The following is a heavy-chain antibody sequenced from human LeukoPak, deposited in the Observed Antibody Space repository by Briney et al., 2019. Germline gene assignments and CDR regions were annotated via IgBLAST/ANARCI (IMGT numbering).Heavy chain of an antibody. CDR2: ISSSGSTT. D-gene: IGHD3-22*01. Sequence: PGGSLRLSCAASGFTFSDYYMSWIRQAPGKGLEWVSYISSSGSTTYYADSVKGRFPISRDNSKNTLYLQMNSLRAEDTAVYYCAKGMFGYLGGLYWYFDLWGRGTLVTVSS. CDR3: AKGMFGYLGGLYWYFDL. V-gene: IGHV3-11*01. J-gene: IGHJ2*01. CDR1: GFTFSDYY.